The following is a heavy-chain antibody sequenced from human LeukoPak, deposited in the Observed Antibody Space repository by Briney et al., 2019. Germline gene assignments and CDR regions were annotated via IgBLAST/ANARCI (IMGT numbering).Heavy chain of an antibody. D-gene: IGHD1-26*01. CDR1: GDSVSSNSAA. CDR3: ARGGVGATKGICDY. CDR2: TYYRSKWYN. Sequence: SQTLSLTCAISGDSVSSNSAAWNWLRQSPSRGLEWLGRTYYRSKWYNDYAVSVKSRITINPDTSKNQFSLQLNSVTPEDTAVYYCARGGVGATKGICDYWGQGTLVTVSS. V-gene: IGHV6-1*01. J-gene: IGHJ4*02.